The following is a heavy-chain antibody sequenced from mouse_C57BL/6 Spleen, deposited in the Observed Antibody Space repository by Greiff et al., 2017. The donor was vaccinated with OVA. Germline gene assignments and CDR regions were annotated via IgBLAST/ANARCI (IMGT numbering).Heavy chain of an antibody. Sequence: VQLMESGPGLVAPSQSLSITCTVSGFSFTSYAISWVRQPPGKGLEWLGVIWTGGGTNYKSALKSRLSISKDNYKRQVFLKMNSLQTDDTARYYFARKPYGNWYLEVWGTGTTVTVSS. CDR2: IWTGGGT. CDR3: ARKPYGNWYLEV. D-gene: IGHD2-1*01. V-gene: IGHV2-9-1*01. J-gene: IGHJ1*03. CDR1: GFSFTSYA.